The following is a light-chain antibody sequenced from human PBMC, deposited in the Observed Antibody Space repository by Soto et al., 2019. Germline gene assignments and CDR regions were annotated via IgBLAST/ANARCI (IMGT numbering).Light chain of an antibody. CDR3: QQSYSTPPELT. CDR2: DAS. Sequence: DFQMTQSPSSLSASVGDRVTITCQASQDISDYLNWYQQKPGAAPKLLIYDASSLQSGVPSRFSGSGSGTDFTLTISSLQPEDFATYYCQQSYSTPPELTFGGGTKVDIK. CDR1: QDISDY. V-gene: IGKV1-39*01. J-gene: IGKJ4*01.